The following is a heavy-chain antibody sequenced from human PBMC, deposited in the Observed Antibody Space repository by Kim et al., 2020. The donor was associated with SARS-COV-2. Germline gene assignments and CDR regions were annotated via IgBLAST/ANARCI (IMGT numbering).Heavy chain of an antibody. D-gene: IGHD6-19*01. CDR2: IYYSGST. CDR1: GGSISSSSYF. CDR3: ARHRAREWLVASFYYFDY. Sequence: SETLSLTCTVSGGSISSSSYFWGWIRQPPGKGLEWIGSIYYSGSTYYNPSLKSRVTISVDTSKNQFSLKLSSVTAADTAVYYCARHRAREWLVASFYYFDYWGQGTLVTVSS. V-gene: IGHV4-39*01. J-gene: IGHJ4*02.